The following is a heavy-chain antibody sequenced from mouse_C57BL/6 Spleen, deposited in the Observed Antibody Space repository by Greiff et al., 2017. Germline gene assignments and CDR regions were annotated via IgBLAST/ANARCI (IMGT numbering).Heavy chain of an antibody. V-gene: IGHV1-53*01. CDR1: GYTFTSYW. D-gene: IGHD1-1*01. CDR2: INPSNGGT. CDR3: ARGGYYYGSSPAWFAY. Sequence: QVQLQQPGTELVKPGASVKLSCKASGYTFTSYWMHWVKQRPGQGLEWIGNINPSNGGTNYNEKFKSKATLTVDKSSSTAYMQRSRLTSEDSADYYCARGGYYYGSSPAWFAYWGQGTLVTVSA. J-gene: IGHJ3*01.